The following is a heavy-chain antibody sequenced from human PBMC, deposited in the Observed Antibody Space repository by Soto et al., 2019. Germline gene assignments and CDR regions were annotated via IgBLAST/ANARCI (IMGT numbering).Heavy chain of an antibody. D-gene: IGHD6-6*01. CDR1: GGSISSGGYY. Sequence: TLSLTCTVSGGSISSGGYYWSWIRQHPGKGLEWIGYIYYSGSTYYNPSLKSRVTISVDTSKNQFSLKLGSVTAADTAVYYCARDYSSSSDRDAFDIWGQGTMVTVSS. CDR2: IYYSGST. J-gene: IGHJ3*02. V-gene: IGHV4-31*03. CDR3: ARDYSSSSDRDAFDI.